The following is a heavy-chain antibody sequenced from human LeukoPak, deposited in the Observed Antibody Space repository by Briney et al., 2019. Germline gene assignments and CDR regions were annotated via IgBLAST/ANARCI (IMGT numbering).Heavy chain of an antibody. CDR2: ISGSGGST. CDR3: AKERIAARRQSIYFDY. J-gene: IGHJ4*02. V-gene: IGHV3-23*01. Sequence: GGSLRLSCAASGFTFSSYAMSWVRQAPGKGLEWVSAISGSGGSTYYADSVKGRFTISRDNSKNTLYLQMNSLRAEDTAVYYCAKERIAARRQSIYFDYWGQGTLVTVSS. D-gene: IGHD6-6*01. CDR1: GFTFSSYA.